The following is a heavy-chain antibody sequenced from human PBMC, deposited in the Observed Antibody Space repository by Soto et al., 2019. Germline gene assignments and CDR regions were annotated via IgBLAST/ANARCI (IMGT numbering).Heavy chain of an antibody. CDR3: ARELQHHGWFFDC. CDR2: IGSDAKTK. Sequence: QVQLVESGGSVVQPGRSLRLSCAASGFAFNTYSIHWVRQTPGKGLEWVTVIGSDAKTKYYADSVMGRFTISRDNSKDTVYQQMKSLKADDTALYCCARELQHHGWFFDCWGQGALVTVSS. J-gene: IGHJ4*02. V-gene: IGHV3-30*03. CDR1: GFAFNTYS. D-gene: IGHD1-1*01.